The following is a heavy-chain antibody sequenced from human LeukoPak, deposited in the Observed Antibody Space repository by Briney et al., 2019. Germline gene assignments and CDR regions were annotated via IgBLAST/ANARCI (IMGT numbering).Heavy chain of an antibody. CDR3: ARPYSSSDPSAFDI. CDR1: GYRFTNYW. V-gene: IGHV5-51*01. CDR2: MYPGDSDT. Sequence: GESLKISCQGSGYRFTNYWIGWVRQMPRKGLEWMGIMYPGDSDTRYSPSFQGQVTISADKSISTAYLQWSSLKASDTAMYYCARPYSSSDPSAFDIWGQGTMVTVSS. J-gene: IGHJ3*02. D-gene: IGHD6-6*01.